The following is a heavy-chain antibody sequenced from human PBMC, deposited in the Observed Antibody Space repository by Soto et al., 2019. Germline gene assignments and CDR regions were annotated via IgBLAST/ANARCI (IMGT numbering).Heavy chain of an antibody. D-gene: IGHD5-12*01. J-gene: IGHJ6*02. V-gene: IGHV3-30*18. CDR2: TSYDGSNK. CDR1: GFTFSLYG. Sequence: QLVESGGGVVQPGRSLRLSCAASGFTFSLYGMHWVRQAPGKGLEWVAVTSYDGSNKYYADSVKGRFTISRDNSKSTLYLQMNSLRAEDTAVYYCAKDSGYSGYDVYDYYYGMDVWGQGTTVTVSS. CDR3: AKDSGYSGYDVYDYYYGMDV.